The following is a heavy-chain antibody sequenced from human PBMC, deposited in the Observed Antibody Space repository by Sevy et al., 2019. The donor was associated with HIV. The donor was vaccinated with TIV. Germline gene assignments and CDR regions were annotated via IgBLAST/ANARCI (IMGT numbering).Heavy chain of an antibody. D-gene: IGHD3-22*01. CDR1: GFTFSSYA. CDR3: AREYDSSGYFDY. V-gene: IGHV3-23*01. J-gene: IGHJ4*02. CDR2: ISGSGGSGDKT. Sequence: GGSLRLSCAASGFTFSSYAMNWVRQAPGKGLEWVSGISGSGGSGDKTNYADSVKCRFIISRDASKNSLYLQWNRLRAEDTAIYYCAREYDSSGYFDYWGQGTLVTVSS.